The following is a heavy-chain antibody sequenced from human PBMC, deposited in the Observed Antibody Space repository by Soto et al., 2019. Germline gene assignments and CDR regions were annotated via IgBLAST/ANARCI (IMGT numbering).Heavy chain of an antibody. D-gene: IGHD3-10*01. V-gene: IGHV3-48*01. J-gene: IGHJ4*02. Sequence: GGSLRLSCAASGFTFSSYSMNWVRQAPGKGLEWVSYISSSSSTIYYADSVKGRFTISRDNAKNSLYLQMNSLRAEDTAVYYCARVLDYYGSGSNPAIDDWGQGTRVTVSS. CDR1: GFTFSSYS. CDR3: ARVLDYYGSGSNPAIDD. CDR2: ISSSSSTI.